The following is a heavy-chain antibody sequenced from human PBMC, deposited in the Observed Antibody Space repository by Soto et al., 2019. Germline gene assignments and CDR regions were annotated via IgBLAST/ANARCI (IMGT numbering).Heavy chain of an antibody. CDR1: GFTFDDYA. J-gene: IGHJ4*02. D-gene: IGHD4-17*01. CDR3: AKDIEATVTTPFDY. V-gene: IGHV3-9*01. CDR2: ISWNSGSI. Sequence: EVQLVESGGGLVQPGRSLRLSCAASGFTFDDYAMHWVRQAPGKGLEWVSGISWNSGSIGYADSVKGRFTISRDNAKNSLYLQMNSLRAEDTALYSCAKDIEATVTTPFDYWGQGTLVTVSS.